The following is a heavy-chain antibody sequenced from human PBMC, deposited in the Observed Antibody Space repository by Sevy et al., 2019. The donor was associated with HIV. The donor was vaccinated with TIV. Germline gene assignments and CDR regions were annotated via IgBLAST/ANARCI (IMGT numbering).Heavy chain of an antibody. V-gene: IGHV1-18*01. Sequence: ASVKVSCKASGYTFTSYGISWVRQAPGQGLEWMGWISAYNGNTNYAQKLQGKVTMTTDISTSTAYMELRSLRSDDTAVYYCARALRYFDWLPYYYYGMDVWGQGTTVTVSS. CDR2: ISAYNGNT. CDR1: GYTFTSYG. CDR3: ARALRYFDWLPYYYYGMDV. D-gene: IGHD3-9*01. J-gene: IGHJ6*02.